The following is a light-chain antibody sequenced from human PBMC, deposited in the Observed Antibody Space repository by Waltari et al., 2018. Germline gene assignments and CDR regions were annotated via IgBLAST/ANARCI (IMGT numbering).Light chain of an antibody. J-gene: IGKJ5*01. CDR1: QSVRSY. CDR2: DAS. V-gene: IGKV3-11*01. Sequence: EIVLTQSPGTLSLSPGERATLSCRASQSVRSYLAWYQQKPGQAPRLLIYDASNRATGIPARFSGSGSGTDFTLTISSLEPEDFAVYYCQQRFTWPITFGQGTRLEIK. CDR3: QQRFTWPIT.